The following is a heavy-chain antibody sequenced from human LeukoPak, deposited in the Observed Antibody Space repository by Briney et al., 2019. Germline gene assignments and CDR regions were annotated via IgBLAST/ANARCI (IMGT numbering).Heavy chain of an antibody. CDR1: GFTFNCA. V-gene: IGHV3-23*01. D-gene: IGHD1-26*01. Sequence: GGSLRLSCAASGFTFNCAMSWVRQAPGKGLEWVSSISGSGGSTYDADSVKGRFTISRDNSKNTLYLQMNSLRAEDTAVYYCAKGQSGTYPRVHFDYWGQGTLVTVSS. CDR2: ISGSGGST. J-gene: IGHJ4*02. CDR3: AKGQSGTYPRVHFDY.